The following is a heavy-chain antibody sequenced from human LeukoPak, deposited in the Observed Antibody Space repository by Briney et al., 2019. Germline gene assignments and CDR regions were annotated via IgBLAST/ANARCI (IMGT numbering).Heavy chain of an antibody. V-gene: IGHV1-8*03. D-gene: IGHD2-2*02. Sequence: ASVKVSCKASGYTFTSYDINWVRQATGQGLEWMGWMNPNSGNTGYAQKFQGRVIITRNTSISTAYMELSSLRSEDTAVYYCARSYQLLYHWFDPWGQGTLVTVSS. CDR2: MNPNSGNT. CDR1: GYTFTSYD. CDR3: ARSYQLLYHWFDP. J-gene: IGHJ5*02.